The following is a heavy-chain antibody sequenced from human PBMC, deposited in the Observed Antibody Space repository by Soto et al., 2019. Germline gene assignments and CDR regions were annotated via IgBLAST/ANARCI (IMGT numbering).Heavy chain of an antibody. CDR2: ISYDGSNK. Sequence: GGSLRLSCAASGFTCSSYGMHWVRQAPGKGLEWVAVISYDGSNKYYADSVKGRFTISRDNSKNTLYLQMNSLRAEDTAVYYCALLPGGLDAFDIWGQGTMVTVSS. CDR3: ALLPGGLDAFDI. V-gene: IGHV3-30*03. CDR1: GFTCSSYG. D-gene: IGHD1-26*01. J-gene: IGHJ3*02.